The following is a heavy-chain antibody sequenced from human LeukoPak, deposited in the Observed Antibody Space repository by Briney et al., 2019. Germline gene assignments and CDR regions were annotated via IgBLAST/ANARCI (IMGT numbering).Heavy chain of an antibody. CDR1: GYTFTGYY. Sequence: ASVKVSCKASGYTFTGYYMHWVRQAPGLGFEWMGWINPKSGGTSYPQKFQGRLTMTRDTSISTAYMELSRLRSDDTAVYYCARDSGGGEWLRDDYWGQGTLVTVSS. J-gene: IGHJ4*02. CDR2: INPKSGGT. V-gene: IGHV1-2*02. CDR3: ARDSGGGEWLRDDY. D-gene: IGHD5-12*01.